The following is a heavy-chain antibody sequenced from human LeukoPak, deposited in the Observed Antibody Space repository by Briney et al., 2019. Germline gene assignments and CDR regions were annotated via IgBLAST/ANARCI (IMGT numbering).Heavy chain of an antibody. CDR2: IIPIFGAA. J-gene: IGHJ4*02. D-gene: IGHD6-19*01. CDR3: ARLKTSGSDWSGFDY. Sequence: ASVKVSCKASGGTLISFGINWVRQAPGQGLEWMGGIIPIFGAAKYAQKFQGRVTITADESAGTANMELGSLRSDDTAMYYCARLKTSGSDWSGFDYWGQGTLVTISS. CDR1: GGTLISFG. V-gene: IGHV1-69*13.